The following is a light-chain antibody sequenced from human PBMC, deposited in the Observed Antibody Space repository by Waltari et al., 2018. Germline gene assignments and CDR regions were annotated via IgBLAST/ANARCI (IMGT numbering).Light chain of an antibody. CDR3: CSYTPNHWV. CDR1: SSDIGGYDY. CDR2: DVT. Sequence: QSALTQPASVSGSPGQSITILCTGTSSDIGGYDYVSWYQQHPGNAPKLIIFDVTNPPSVVSVRFSGSQSGNTASLTISGLQADDEAVYYCCSYTPNHWVFGGGTSLTVL. V-gene: IGLV2-14*03. J-gene: IGLJ3*02.